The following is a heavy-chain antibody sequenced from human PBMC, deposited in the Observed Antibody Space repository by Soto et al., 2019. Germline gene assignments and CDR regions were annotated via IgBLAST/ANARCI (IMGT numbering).Heavy chain of an antibody. Sequence: PPETLSLTCTVSGGSISSGGYYWSWIRQHPGKGLEWIGYIYYSGSTYYNPSLKSRVTISVDTSKNQFSLKLSSVTAADTAVYYCARASYGVFYYYYGMDVWGQGTTVTVSS. CDR1: GGSISSGGYY. V-gene: IGHV4-31*03. J-gene: IGHJ6*02. CDR2: IYYSGST. D-gene: IGHD5-18*01. CDR3: ARASYGVFYYYYGMDV.